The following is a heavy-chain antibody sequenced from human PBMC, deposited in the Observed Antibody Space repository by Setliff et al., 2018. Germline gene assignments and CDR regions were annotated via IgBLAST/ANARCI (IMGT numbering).Heavy chain of an antibody. CDR3: AREGGGSYLNWNFDL. CDR1: GGSISSSNYY. D-gene: IGHD1-26*01. J-gene: IGHJ2*01. CDR2: IYYGGSA. Sequence: SETLSLTCTVSGGSISSSNYYWGWIRQPPGKGLEWIGNIYYGGSAYYNPSLKSRVTISVDTSKNQFSLKLSSVTAADTAMYYCAREGGGSYLNWNFDLWGRGTLVTVSS. V-gene: IGHV4-39*07.